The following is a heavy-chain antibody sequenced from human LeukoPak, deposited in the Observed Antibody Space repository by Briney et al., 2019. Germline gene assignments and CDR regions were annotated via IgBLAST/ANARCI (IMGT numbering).Heavy chain of an antibody. Sequence: SETLSLTCTASGGSISSYYWSWIRQPPGKGLEWIGYIYYSGSTNYNPSLKSRVTISVDTSKNQFSLKLSSVTAADTAVYYCARGGGDSADDYFDYWGQGTLVTVSS. J-gene: IGHJ4*02. V-gene: IGHV4-59*01. CDR2: IYYSGST. D-gene: IGHD2-21*02. CDR1: GGSISSYY. CDR3: ARGGGDSADDYFDY.